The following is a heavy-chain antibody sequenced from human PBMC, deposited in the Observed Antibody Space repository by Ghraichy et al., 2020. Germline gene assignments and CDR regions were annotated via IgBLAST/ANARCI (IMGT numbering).Heavy chain of an antibody. Sequence: GGSLRLSCAASGFTFSSYEMNWVRQAPGKGLEWVSYISSSGSTIYYADSVKGRFTISRDNAKNSLYLQMNSLRAEDTAVYYCATASGGYDPYYGMDVWGQGTTVTVSS. V-gene: IGHV3-48*03. CDR2: ISSSGSTI. CDR1: GFTFSSYE. CDR3: ATASGGYDPYYGMDV. D-gene: IGHD5-12*01. J-gene: IGHJ6*02.